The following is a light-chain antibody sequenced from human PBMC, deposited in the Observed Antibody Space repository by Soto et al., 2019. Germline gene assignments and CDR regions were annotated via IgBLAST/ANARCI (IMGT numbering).Light chain of an antibody. CDR2: DVN. Sequence: QSVLTQPASVSASPGQSITISCTGTSSDVGGYDYVSWYQQLPGKAPKLLIYDVNNRPSGVSHRFSGSKSGNTASLTISGLQAEDEADYYCSSYTGSSTFVFGTGTKVTVL. CDR1: SSDVGGYDY. CDR3: SSYTGSSTFV. V-gene: IGLV2-14*01. J-gene: IGLJ1*01.